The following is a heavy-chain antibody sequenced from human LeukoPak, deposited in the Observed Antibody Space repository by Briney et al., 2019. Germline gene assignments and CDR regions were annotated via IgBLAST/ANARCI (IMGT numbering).Heavy chain of an antibody. CDR2: IKHDGSEK. D-gene: IGHD1-1*01. Sequence: PGGSLRLSCAASGFTFSGYWMTWVRQAPGKGLEWVANIKHDGSEKYYVDSVKGRFTISRDNAKNSLYLQMNSLRAEDTAVYYCARSRLGGRGAFDIWGQGTVVTVSS. CDR3: ARSRLGGRGAFDI. V-gene: IGHV3-7*01. J-gene: IGHJ3*02. CDR1: GFTFSGYW.